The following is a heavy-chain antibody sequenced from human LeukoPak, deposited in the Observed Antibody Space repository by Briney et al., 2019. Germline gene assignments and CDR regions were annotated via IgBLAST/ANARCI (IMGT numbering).Heavy chain of an antibody. Sequence: GRSLRLSCAASGFTFNSCGMHWVRQAPGKGLEWVAVIWYDGSYTNYVDSVKGRFTISRDNSKNTLYLQMNSLRAEDTAVYYCARDQGLLVVAGRFGYWGQGTLVTVSS. D-gene: IGHD6-19*01. CDR2: IWYDGSYT. V-gene: IGHV3-33*01. CDR1: GFTFNSCG. CDR3: ARDQGLLVVAGRFGY. J-gene: IGHJ4*02.